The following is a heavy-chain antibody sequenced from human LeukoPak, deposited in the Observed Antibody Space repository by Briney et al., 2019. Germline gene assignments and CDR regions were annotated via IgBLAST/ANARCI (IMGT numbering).Heavy chain of an antibody. CDR1: GFTFSSYA. V-gene: IGHV3-23*01. Sequence: GGSLRLSCAGCGFTFSSYAMSWVRLAPGKGLEWVSAISGSGGSTYYADSVKGRFTISRDNSKNTLYLQMNSLRAEDTAVYYCAKDQGSTGYWGQGTLVTVSS. CDR3: AKDQGSTGY. CDR2: ISGSGGST. D-gene: IGHD2-15*01. J-gene: IGHJ4*02.